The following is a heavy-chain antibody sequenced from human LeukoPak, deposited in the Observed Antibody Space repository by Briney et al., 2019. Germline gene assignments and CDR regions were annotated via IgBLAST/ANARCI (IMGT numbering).Heavy chain of an antibody. CDR1: GFTFGNYW. CDR2: IKSDGSRT. D-gene: IGHD2-15*01. CDR3: ARELPFDY. J-gene: IGHJ4*02. Sequence: GGSLRLSCAASGFTFGNYWMHWVRQAPGKGLVWVSRIKSDGSRTDYADSVKGRFTTSRDNAKNTLYLQMNSLRAEDTAVYYCARELPFDYWGQGTLVTVSS. V-gene: IGHV3-74*01.